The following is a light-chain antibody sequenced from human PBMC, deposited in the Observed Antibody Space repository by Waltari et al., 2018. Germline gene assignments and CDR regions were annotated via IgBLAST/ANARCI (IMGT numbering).Light chain of an antibody. J-gene: IGKJ4*01. V-gene: IGKV1-39*01. CDR3: QQYYDSPLT. CDR1: ESIGRY. CDR2: AAS. Sequence: DIQMTQSPSSLSASVGDRITITCRASESIGRYLNWYQQRPGKAPKLLIYAASNLQSGAPSRFSGSGPGTAFTLTISSLQAEDVAIYYCQQYYDSPLTFGGGTKVEIK.